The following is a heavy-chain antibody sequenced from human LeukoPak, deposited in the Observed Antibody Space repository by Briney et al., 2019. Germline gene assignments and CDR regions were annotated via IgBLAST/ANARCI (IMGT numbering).Heavy chain of an antibody. CDR2: ISYDGGNK. CDR3: ARGRPHGNDY. CDR1: GFTFSSYA. V-gene: IGHV3-30*04. Sequence: GRSLRLSCAASGFTFSSYAMHWVRQAPGKGLEWVAVISYDGGNKYYADSVKGRFTISRDNAKNTLYLQMNSLRVEDTAVYYCARGRPHGNDYWGQGTLVTVSS. D-gene: IGHD4-23*01. J-gene: IGHJ4*02.